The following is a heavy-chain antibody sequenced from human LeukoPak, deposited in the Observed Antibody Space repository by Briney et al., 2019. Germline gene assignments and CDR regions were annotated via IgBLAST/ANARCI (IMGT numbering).Heavy chain of an antibody. Sequence: GESLKISCKGSGYSFTSYWIGWVRQMPGKGLEWMGIIDPGDSDTRYSPSFQGQVTISADKSISTAYLQWSSLKASDTAMYYCASTNFGVVTDDQYYGMDVWGQGTTVTVSS. D-gene: IGHD3-3*01. CDR2: IDPGDSDT. J-gene: IGHJ6*02. V-gene: IGHV5-51*01. CDR3: ASTNFGVVTDDQYYGMDV. CDR1: GYSFTSYW.